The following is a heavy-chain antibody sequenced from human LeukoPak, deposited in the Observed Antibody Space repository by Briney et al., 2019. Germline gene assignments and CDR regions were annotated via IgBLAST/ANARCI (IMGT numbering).Heavy chain of an antibody. CDR2: NRYSGSA. CDR1: GDSISNYY. D-gene: IGHD3-22*01. Sequence: SETLSLTCTVSGDSISNYYWSWIRQPPGKGLEWIGYNRYSGSANYNPSLRSRVTTSIDTSKNQFFLKLSSVTAADTAVYHCARLVYDSRGYYFDYWGQGTLVIVSS. J-gene: IGHJ4*02. V-gene: IGHV4-59*08. CDR3: ARLVYDSRGYYFDY.